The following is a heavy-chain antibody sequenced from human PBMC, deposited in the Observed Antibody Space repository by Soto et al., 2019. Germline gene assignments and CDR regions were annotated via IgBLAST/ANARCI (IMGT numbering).Heavy chain of an antibody. CDR2: IIPILGIA. Sequence: QVQLVQSGAEVKKPGSSVKVSCKASGGTFSSYTISWVRQAPGQGLEWMGRIIPILGIANYAQKFQGRVTITADKSTSTAYMELSSLRSEDTAVHYCARVLAYDSSGYLPYWGQGTLVTVSS. CDR3: ARVLAYDSSGYLPY. J-gene: IGHJ4*02. CDR1: GGTFSSYT. D-gene: IGHD3-22*01. V-gene: IGHV1-69*02.